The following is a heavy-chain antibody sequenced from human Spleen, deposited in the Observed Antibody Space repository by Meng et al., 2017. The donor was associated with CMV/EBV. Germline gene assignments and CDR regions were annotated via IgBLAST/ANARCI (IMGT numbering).Heavy chain of an antibody. CDR2: IYYSGST. D-gene: IGHD3-10*01. CDR1: GGSISSSSYY. J-gene: IGHJ4*02. Sequence: SETLSLTCTVSGGSISSSSYYWGWIRQPPGKGLEWIGSIYYSGSTYYNPSLKSRVTISVDTSKNQFSLKLSSVTAADTAVYYCARGRSLWFGDFGGGTPVYYFDYWGQGTLVTVSS. V-gene: IGHV4-39*01. CDR3: ARGRSLWFGDFGGGTPVYYFDY.